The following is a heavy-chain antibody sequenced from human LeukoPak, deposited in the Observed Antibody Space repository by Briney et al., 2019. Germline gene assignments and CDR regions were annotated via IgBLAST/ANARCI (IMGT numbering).Heavy chain of an antibody. D-gene: IGHD3-10*01. CDR3: ARLWFGEETGFYYYYGMDV. Sequence: SETLSLTCTVSGGSISSGGYYWTYIRQHPGKGLEWIGYIYNSANTYYNPSLKSRVTISIDTSQNQLSLKLSSVTAADSAVYYCARLWFGEETGFYYYYGMDVWGQGTTVTVSS. CDR2: IYNSANT. CDR1: GGSISSGGYY. V-gene: IGHV4-31*03. J-gene: IGHJ6*02.